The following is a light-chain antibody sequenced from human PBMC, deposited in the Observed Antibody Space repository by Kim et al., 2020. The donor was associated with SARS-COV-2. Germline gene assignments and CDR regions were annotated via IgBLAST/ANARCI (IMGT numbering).Light chain of an antibody. CDR2: DAS. V-gene: IGKV3-15*01. J-gene: IGKJ4*01. Sequence: EVVLTQSPATLSVSPGESVTLSCRASQSVHRNLAWYQQKPGQAPSLLIDDASTRATGIPARFSGSGSGTEFTLTISSLQPDDSAVYYSQQYDQWPFTFGGGTKVEIK. CDR1: QSVHRN. CDR3: QQYDQWPFT.